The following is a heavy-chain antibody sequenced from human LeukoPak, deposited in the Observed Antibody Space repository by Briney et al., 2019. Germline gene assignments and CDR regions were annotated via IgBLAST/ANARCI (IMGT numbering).Heavy chain of an antibody. V-gene: IGHV3-33*06. D-gene: IGHD3-22*01. Sequence: PGGSLRLSCAASGFTFSNYGMHWVRQAPGKGLEWVAGIWYDGSNKDYADSVKGRFTISRDNSKNTLYLQMNSLRAEDTAVYYCAKGYYDSSAQGWYFQYWGQGTLVTVSS. J-gene: IGHJ1*01. CDR2: IWYDGSNK. CDR3: AKGYYDSSAQGWYFQY. CDR1: GFTFSNYG.